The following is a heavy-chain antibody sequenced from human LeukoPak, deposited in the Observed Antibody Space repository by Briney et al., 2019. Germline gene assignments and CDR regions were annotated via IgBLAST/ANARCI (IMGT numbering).Heavy chain of an antibody. CDR1: GYTFTSYG. V-gene: IGHV1-18*01. Sequence: GASVKVSCKASGYTFTSYGISWVRQAPGQGLEWMGWISAYNGNTNYAQKLQGRVTMTTDTSTSTAYMELRSLRSDDTAVYYCARDAYYYDSSGYEYPIPWGQGTLVTVSS. J-gene: IGHJ5*02. CDR3: ARDAYYYDSSGYEYPIP. CDR2: ISAYNGNT. D-gene: IGHD3-22*01.